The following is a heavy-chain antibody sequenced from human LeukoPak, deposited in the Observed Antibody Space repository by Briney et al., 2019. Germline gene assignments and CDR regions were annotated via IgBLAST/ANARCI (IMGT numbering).Heavy chain of an antibody. Sequence: PSQALSLTCTVSGGSISSGDYYWSWIRQPPGKGLEWIGYIYYSGSTYYNPSLKSRVTISVDTSKNQFSLKLSSVAAADTAVYYCARTPILERLGTDYWGQGTLVTVSS. CDR2: IYYSGST. V-gene: IGHV4-30-4*08. CDR3: ARTPILERLGTDY. D-gene: IGHD3-3*01. CDR1: GGSISSGDYY. J-gene: IGHJ4*02.